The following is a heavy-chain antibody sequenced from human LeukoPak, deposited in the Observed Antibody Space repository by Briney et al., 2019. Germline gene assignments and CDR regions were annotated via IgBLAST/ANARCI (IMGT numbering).Heavy chain of an antibody. D-gene: IGHD6-19*01. CDR1: GFTFSSYW. J-gene: IGHJ4*02. Sequence: GSLRLSCAASGFTFSSYWMSWVRQAPGKGLEWVANIKQDGSEKYYVDSVKGRFTISRDYAKNSLYLQMNSLRAEDTAVYYCARVLEQSQVAFDYWGQGTLATVSS. CDR2: IKQDGSEK. V-gene: IGHV3-7*01. CDR3: ARVLEQSQVAFDY.